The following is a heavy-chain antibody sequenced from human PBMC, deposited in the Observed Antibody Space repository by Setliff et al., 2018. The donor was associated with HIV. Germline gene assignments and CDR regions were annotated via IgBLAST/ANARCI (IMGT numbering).Heavy chain of an antibody. V-gene: IGHV1-3*01. D-gene: IGHD3-10*01. CDR2: INVGNGDT. Sequence: SVSEKVSCKASGYTFTTYSLHWVRQAPGQSLEWMGWINVGNGDTKYSQDLQGRITITRDTSANTAYVELSRLRSDDTAVYFCARGALLAVFDFDHWGHGTLVTVSS. J-gene: IGHJ4*01. CDR1: GYTFTTYS. CDR3: ARGALLAVFDFDH.